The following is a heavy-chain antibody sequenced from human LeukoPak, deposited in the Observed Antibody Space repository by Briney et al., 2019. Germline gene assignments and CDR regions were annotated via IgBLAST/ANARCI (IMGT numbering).Heavy chain of an antibody. CDR2: IMKDGSIE. J-gene: IGHJ4*02. Sequence: GGSLRLSCAASGFTFSRYWMTWVRQAPGKGLEWVADIMKDGSIEDYADSVEGRFTISRDNAKNLLFLQMNSLGAEDTAVYYCVRNLDYHALDSWGQGTPVTVSS. CDR3: VRNLDYHALDS. D-gene: IGHD3/OR15-3a*01. V-gene: IGHV3-7*01. CDR1: GFTFSRYW.